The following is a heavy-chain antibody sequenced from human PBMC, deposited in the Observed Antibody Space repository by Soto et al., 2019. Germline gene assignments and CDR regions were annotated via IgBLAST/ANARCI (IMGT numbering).Heavy chain of an antibody. D-gene: IGHD3-9*01. CDR3: ARDYDIWGEDWFDP. Sequence: QVQLVQSGGEMRKPGASVKVSCKASGYTFTNFGISWVRQAPGQGFEWVGWISGYNGDTNYAPKFRGRVIMTKDTSTTTAYMELTTLTSDDTAVYYCARDYDIWGEDWFDPWGQGTLVTGSS. V-gene: IGHV1-18*01. CDR1: GYTFTNFG. CDR2: ISGYNGDT. J-gene: IGHJ5*02.